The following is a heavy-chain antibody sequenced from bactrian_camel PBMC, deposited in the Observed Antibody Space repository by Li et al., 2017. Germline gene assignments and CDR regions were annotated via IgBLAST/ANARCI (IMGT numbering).Heavy chain of an antibody. CDR3: TTLWGPNNY. Sequence: VQLVESGGASVQSGGSLRLSCVASGYTYKSVCMGWFRKAPGKGLEWVSKISGDGNDAYYSDSVKGRFTISRDNAANMVYLHMKSLNTEDTALYYCTTLWGPNNYWGQGTQVTVS. V-gene: IGHV3S6*01. D-gene: IGHD5*01. J-gene: IGHJ4*01. CDR1: GYTYKSVC. CDR2: ISGDGNDA.